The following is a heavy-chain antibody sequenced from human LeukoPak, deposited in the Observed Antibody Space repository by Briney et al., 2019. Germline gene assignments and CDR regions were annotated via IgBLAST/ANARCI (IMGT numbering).Heavy chain of an antibody. D-gene: IGHD2-2*01. V-gene: IGHV3-48*04. J-gene: IGHJ4*02. Sequence: GGSLRLSCAASGFTFSSYSMNWVRQAPGKGPEWVSYISSSSSTIYYADSVKGRFTISRDNAKNSLYLQMNSLRAEDTVVYYCAREGYQLLSRQYYFDYWGQGTLVTVSS. CDR3: AREGYQLLSRQYYFDY. CDR2: ISSSSSTI. CDR1: GFTFSSYS.